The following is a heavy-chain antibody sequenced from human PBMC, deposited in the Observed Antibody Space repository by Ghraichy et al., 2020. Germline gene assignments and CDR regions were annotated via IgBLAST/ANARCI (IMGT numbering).Heavy chain of an antibody. Sequence: GESLNISCAASGFTFSSYAMSWVRQAPGKGLEWVSAISGSGGSTYYADSVKGRFTISRDNSKNTLYLQMNSLRAEDTAVYYCAKAGRYFDWLSSYFDYWGQGTLVTVSS. D-gene: IGHD3-9*01. V-gene: IGHV3-23*01. CDR3: AKAGRYFDWLSSYFDY. J-gene: IGHJ4*02. CDR1: GFTFSSYA. CDR2: ISGSGGST.